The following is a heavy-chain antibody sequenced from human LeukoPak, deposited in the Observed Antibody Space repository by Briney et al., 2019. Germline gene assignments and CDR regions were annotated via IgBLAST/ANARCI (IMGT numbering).Heavy chain of an antibody. V-gene: IGHV3-20*04. CDR1: GFTFDDYA. J-gene: IGHJ5*01. Sequence: PGGSLRLSCAASGFTFDDYAMSWVRQVPGKGLEWVSGITWNGDKTGYADSVKGRFAISRDNTRNSLYLQMSSLRAEDTALYYCARDPCCSSTAGCYFEDWFDSWGPGTLVIVSS. CDR2: ITWNGDKT. CDR3: ARDPCCSSTAGCYFEDWFDS. D-gene: IGHD2-2*01.